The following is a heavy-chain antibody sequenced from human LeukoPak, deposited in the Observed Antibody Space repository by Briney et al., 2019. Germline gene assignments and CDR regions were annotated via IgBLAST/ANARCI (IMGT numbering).Heavy chain of an antibody. CDR1: GFTLTNYA. CDR2: ISGGNT. D-gene: IGHD6-19*01. CDR3: AKGFTTGWSEGYLDY. J-gene: IGHJ4*02. Sequence: GGCLRLSCAASGFTLTNYAMNWVRQTPGKGLEWVSAISGGNTYYADSVRGRFTISRDSSKNTLYLHMDFLRAGDTAVYLCAKGFTTGWSEGYLDYWGQGTLVSVSS. V-gene: IGHV3-23*01.